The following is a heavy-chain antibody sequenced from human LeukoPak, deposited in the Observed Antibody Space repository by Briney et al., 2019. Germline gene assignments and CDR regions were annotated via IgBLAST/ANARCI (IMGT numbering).Heavy chain of an antibody. CDR1: GYSISSGYY. Sequence: PSETLSLTCTVSGYSISSGYYWGWIRQPPGKGREWIGSIYHSGSTYYNPSLKSRVTISVDTSKNQFSLKLSSVTAADTAVYYCARGVVSSSIDYWGQGTLVTVSS. CDR3: ARGVVSSSIDY. CDR2: IYHSGST. D-gene: IGHD6-13*01. V-gene: IGHV4-38-2*02. J-gene: IGHJ4*02.